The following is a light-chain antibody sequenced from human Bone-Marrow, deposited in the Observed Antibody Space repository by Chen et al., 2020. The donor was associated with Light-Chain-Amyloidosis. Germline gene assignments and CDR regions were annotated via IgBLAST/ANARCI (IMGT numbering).Light chain of an antibody. CDR2: LGS. CDR1: QSLLHSNGYNY. Sequence: IVMTQSPLSLPVTPGEPASISCRSSQSLLHSNGYNYWDWYLQKPGQSPQLLIYLGSNRASGVPDRFSGSGSGTDFTLKISRVEAEDVGVYYCMQALQTPPTFGQGTKVEIK. J-gene: IGKJ1*01. CDR3: MQALQTPPT. V-gene: IGKV2-28*01.